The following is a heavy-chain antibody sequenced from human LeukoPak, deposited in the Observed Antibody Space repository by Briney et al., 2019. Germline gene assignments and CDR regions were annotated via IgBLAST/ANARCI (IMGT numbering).Heavy chain of an antibody. CDR3: AKDPRITTIVGLYYFDY. J-gene: IGHJ4*02. Sequence: PGRSLSLSCAASGFTFSSCAMHWVRQAPGKGLEWVAVISYDGSNKYYADSVKGRFAISRDNSKNTLYLRMDSLRAEHTAVYYCAKDPRITTIVGLYYFDYWGQGTLVTASS. CDR2: ISYDGSNK. V-gene: IGHV3-30*18. CDR1: GFTFSSCA. D-gene: IGHD3-22*01.